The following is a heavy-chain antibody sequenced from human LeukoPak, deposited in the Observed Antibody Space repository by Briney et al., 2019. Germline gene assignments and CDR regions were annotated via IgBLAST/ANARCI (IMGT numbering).Heavy chain of an antibody. V-gene: IGHV3-7*01. CDR1: GFTFSSYW. Sequence: GGSLRLSCAASGFTFSSYWMSWVRQAPGKGLEWVANIKQDGSEKYYVDSVKGRFTISRDNAKNSLYLQMNSLRAEDTAVYYCAREGFGISNDHFDYWGQGTLVTVSS. D-gene: IGHD1-1*01. CDR2: IKQDGSEK. J-gene: IGHJ4*02. CDR3: AREGFGISNDHFDY.